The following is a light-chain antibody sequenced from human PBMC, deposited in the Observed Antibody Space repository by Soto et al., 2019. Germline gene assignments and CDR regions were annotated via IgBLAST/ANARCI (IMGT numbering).Light chain of an antibody. CDR2: DVT. V-gene: IGLV2-14*01. Sequence: QSALTQPASVSGSPGQSITISCTGTSSDIGDYDYVSWYQHLPGKAPKLLIFDVTHRPSGVSDRFSGSKSGNTASLTISGLQTEDEADYYCSSYTSSSTLFGTGTKLTVL. CDR3: SSYTSSSTL. CDR1: SSDIGDYDY. J-gene: IGLJ1*01.